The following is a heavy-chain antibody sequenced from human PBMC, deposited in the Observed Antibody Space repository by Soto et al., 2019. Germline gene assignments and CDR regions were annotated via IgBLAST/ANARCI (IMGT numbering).Heavy chain of an antibody. D-gene: IGHD1-1*01. J-gene: IGHJ4*02. V-gene: IGHV4-59*01. CDR2: IYYSGST. CDR1: GDPISSYY. Sequence: SETLSLTCTVSGDPISSYYWSWIRQSPGKGLEWIGQIYYSGSTNYNPSLKSRVTISVDTSQNQFSLKLSSVTAADTAVYYCARGTGRSGMAHWGQGTLVTVSS. CDR3: ARGTGRSGMAH.